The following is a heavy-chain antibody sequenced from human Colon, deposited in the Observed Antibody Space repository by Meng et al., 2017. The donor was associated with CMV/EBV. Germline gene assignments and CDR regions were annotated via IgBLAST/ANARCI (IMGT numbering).Heavy chain of an antibody. Sequence: SETLSLTCTVSGGSISSSSYYWGWIRQPPGKGLEWIGSIYYSGSTYYNPSLKSRVTISVDTSKNQFSLKLSSVTAADTAVYFCARVGSLGIQLWLANWCDPWGQGTLVTVSS. CDR3: ARVGSLGIQLWLANWCDP. CDR1: GGSISSSSYY. CDR2: IYYSGST. D-gene: IGHD5-18*01. J-gene: IGHJ5*02. V-gene: IGHV4-39*01.